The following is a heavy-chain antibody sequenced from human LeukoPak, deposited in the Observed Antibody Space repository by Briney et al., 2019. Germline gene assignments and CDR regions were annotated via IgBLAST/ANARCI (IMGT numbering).Heavy chain of an antibody. CDR2: INAGNGNT. CDR1: GYTFTSYA. V-gene: IGHV1-3*01. D-gene: IGHD1-14*01. Sequence: ASVKVSCKASGYTFTSYAMHWVRQAPGQRLEWMGWINAGNGNTKYSQKFQGRVTITRDTSASTAYMELSSLRSEDTAVYYCARDPPFGYGTPHFDYWGQGTLVTVSS. J-gene: IGHJ4*02. CDR3: ARDPPFGYGTPHFDY.